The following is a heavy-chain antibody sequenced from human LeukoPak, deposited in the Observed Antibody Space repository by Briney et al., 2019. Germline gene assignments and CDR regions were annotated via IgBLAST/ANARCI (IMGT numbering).Heavy chain of an antibody. CDR3: ARRLGYCSSTSCPSDY. Sequence: ASVKVSCKASGYSFTSYGISWVRQAPGQGLEWMGWISAYNGNTNYAQKLQGRVTMTTDTSTSTAYMELRSLRSDDTAVYYCARRLGYCSSTSCPSDYWGQGTLVTVSS. V-gene: IGHV1-18*01. J-gene: IGHJ4*02. CDR1: GYSFTSYG. D-gene: IGHD2-2*01. CDR2: ISAYNGNT.